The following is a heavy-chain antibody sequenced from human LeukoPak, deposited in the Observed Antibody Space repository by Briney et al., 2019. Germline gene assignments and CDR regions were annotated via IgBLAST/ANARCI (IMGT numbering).Heavy chain of an antibody. CDR1: GYTFTSYG. CDR2: TSAYNGNT. D-gene: IGHD6-13*01. Sequence: GASVKVSCKASGYTFTSYGISWVRQAPGQGLEWMGWTSAYNGNTNYAQKLQGRVTMTTDTSTSTAYMELRSLKSDDTAVYYCASTPRGVSTPLIYWGQGTLVTVSS. V-gene: IGHV1-18*01. J-gene: IGHJ4*02. CDR3: ASTPRGVSTPLIY.